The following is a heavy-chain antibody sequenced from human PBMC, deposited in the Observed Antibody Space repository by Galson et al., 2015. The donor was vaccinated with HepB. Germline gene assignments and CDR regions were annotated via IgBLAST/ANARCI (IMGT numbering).Heavy chain of an antibody. V-gene: IGHV1-69*13. CDR1: GGTFSTST. CDR2: ITPIFGPE. D-gene: IGHD3-22*01. J-gene: IGHJ4*02. CDR3: ATQHDTRGYYSY. Sequence: SVKVSCKASGGTFSTSTISWVRQTPGQGLEWMGGITPIFGPENSAQKFQGRVTITADESTRTAYMEVRRLRSEDTAVYYCATQHDTRGYYSYWGQGTLVTVSS.